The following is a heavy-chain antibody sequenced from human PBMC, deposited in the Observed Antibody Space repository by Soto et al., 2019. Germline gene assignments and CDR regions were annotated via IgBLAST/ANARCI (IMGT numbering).Heavy chain of an antibody. CDR1: GYTFTS. CDR3: ARDSGYAEN. J-gene: IGHJ4*02. D-gene: IGHD5-12*01. Sequence: QVQLVQSGAEVKKPGASVKVSCKASGYTFTSMHWVRQAPGQRLEWMGWINAGNGETKYSQKFQDRVTITRVTSANTAYLELSSLRSEDTAVYYCARDSGYAENWGQGTLVTLSS. CDR2: INAGNGET. V-gene: IGHV1-3*01.